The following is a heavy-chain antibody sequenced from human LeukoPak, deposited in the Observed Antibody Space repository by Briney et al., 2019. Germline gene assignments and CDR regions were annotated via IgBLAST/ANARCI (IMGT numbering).Heavy chain of an antibody. V-gene: IGHV4-59*01. CDR1: GGSISSYY. CDR2: IYYSGST. J-gene: IGHJ4*02. CDR3: ACLMVRGVIRTFDY. D-gene: IGHD3-10*01. Sequence: SETLSLTCTVSGGSISSYYWSWIRQPPGKGLEWIGYIYYSGSTNYNPSLKSRVTISVDTSKNQFSLKLSSVTAADTAVYYCACLMVRGVIRTFDYWGQGTLVTVSS.